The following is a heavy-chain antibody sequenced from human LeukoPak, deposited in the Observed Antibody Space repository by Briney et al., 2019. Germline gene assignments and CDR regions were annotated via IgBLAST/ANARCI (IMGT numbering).Heavy chain of an antibody. CDR3: ARADDFWSGYYRYFDY. J-gene: IGHJ4*02. CDR1: GYTSTSYG. D-gene: IGHD3-3*01. V-gene: IGHV1-18*01. CDR2: ISAYNGNT. Sequence: ASVKVSCKASGYTSTSYGISWVRQAPGQGLEWMGWISAYNGNTNYAQKLQGRVTMTTDTSTSTAYMELRSLRSDDTAVYYCARADDFWSGYYRYFDYWGQGTLVTVSS.